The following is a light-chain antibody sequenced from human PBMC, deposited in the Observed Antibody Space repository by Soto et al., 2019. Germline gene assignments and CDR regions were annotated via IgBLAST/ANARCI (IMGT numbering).Light chain of an antibody. V-gene: IGKV1-39*01. CDR1: QSISSY. CDR3: QQSDSTPAT. J-gene: IGKJ2*01. CDR2: AAS. Sequence: DIQMTQSPSSLSASVGDRVTITCRASQSISSYLNWYQQKPGKAPKLLIYAASSLQSRVPSGFIGIESGTGLTRTISSLQPEDCTTNYCQQSDSTPATFRQGTKLEIK.